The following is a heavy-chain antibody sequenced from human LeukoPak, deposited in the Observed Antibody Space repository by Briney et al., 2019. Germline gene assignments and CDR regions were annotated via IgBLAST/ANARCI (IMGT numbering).Heavy chain of an antibody. V-gene: IGHV1-69*13. J-gene: IGHJ4*02. Sequence: GASVKVSCKASGGTFSSYAISWVRQAPGQGLEWMGGIIPIFGTANYAQKFQGRVTITADESTSTAYMELSSLRSEDTAVYYCARDGVEMATIYYWGQGTLVTVSS. CDR1: GGTFSSYA. CDR3: ARDGVEMATIYY. D-gene: IGHD5-24*01. CDR2: IIPIFGTA.